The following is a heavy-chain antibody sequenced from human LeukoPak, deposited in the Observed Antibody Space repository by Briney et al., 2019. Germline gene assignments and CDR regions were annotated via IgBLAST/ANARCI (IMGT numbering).Heavy chain of an antibody. J-gene: IGHJ4*02. CDR2: IYYSGST. CDR1: GGSISSYY. D-gene: IGHD3-22*01. Sequence: SETLSLTCTVSGGSISSYYWSWIRQPPRKGLEWIGYIYYSGSTNYNPSLKSRVTISVDTSKNQFSLKLSSVTAADTAVYYCASQYYYDSSGYVYWGQGTLVTVSS. V-gene: IGHV4-59*01. CDR3: ASQYYYDSSGYVY.